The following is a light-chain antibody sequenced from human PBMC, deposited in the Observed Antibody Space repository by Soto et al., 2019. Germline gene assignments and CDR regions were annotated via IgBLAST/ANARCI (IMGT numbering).Light chain of an antibody. J-gene: IGLJ2*01. CDR2: DVS. V-gene: IGLV2-14*03. Sequence: QSALTQPASVSGSPGQSITISCTGTSSDVGRYNYVSWYQQHPGKAPKLMIFDVSHRPSGVSNRFSGSKSGNTASLTISGHQAEDEADYYCSSYGSIYVVFGGGTKVTVL. CDR3: SSYGSIYVV. CDR1: SSDVGRYNY.